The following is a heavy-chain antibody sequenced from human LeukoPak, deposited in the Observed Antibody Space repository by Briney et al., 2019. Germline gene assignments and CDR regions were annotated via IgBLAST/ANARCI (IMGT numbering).Heavy chain of an antibody. Sequence: SGPTLVHSTPPPTLTCTFSGISLGTSGVGVGWIRQPPVTALEWLALISWDDNNRYTSSLKSRITITKDTSKHQVVLTMTNMDPVDTATYYWAHRLRGYSGYFDYWGQGTLVTVSS. D-gene: IGHD5-12*01. J-gene: IGHJ4*02. CDR2: ISWDDNN. CDR1: GISLGTSGVG. CDR3: AHRLRGYSGYFDY. V-gene: IGHV2-5*02.